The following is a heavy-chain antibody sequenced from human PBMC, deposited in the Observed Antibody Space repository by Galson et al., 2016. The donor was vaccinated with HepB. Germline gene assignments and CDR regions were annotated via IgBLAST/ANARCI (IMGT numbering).Heavy chain of an antibody. CDR2: IHNGGGST. Sequence: SLRLSCAASGFTVSTFYMNWVRQAPGKGLEWVSVIHNGGGSTYYGDSVKGRFTISRDTSKNTVYLQMNSLRPEDTAVYYCARGSQPPQWQLGGYFDYWGQGTLVTVSS. CDR3: ARGSQPPQWQLGGYFDY. CDR1: GFTVSTFY. J-gene: IGHJ4*02. D-gene: IGHD1-26*01. V-gene: IGHV3-53*01.